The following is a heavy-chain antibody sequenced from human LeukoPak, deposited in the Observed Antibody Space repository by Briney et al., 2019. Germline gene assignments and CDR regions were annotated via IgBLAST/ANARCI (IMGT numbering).Heavy chain of an antibody. CDR3: AIGAWIQLWSTFDY. D-gene: IGHD5-18*01. V-gene: IGHV1-46*01. Sequence: ASVKVSCKASGGTFSSYAISWVRQAPGQGLEWMGIINPSGGSTSYAQKFQGGVTMTRDTSTSTVYMELSSLRSEDTAVYYCAIGAWIQLWSTFDYWGQGTLVTVSS. CDR2: INPSGGST. CDR1: GGTFSSYA. J-gene: IGHJ4*02.